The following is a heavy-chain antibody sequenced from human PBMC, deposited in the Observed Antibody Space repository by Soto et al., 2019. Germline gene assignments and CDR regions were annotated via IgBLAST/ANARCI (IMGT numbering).Heavy chain of an antibody. CDR2: IYPGDSDT. CDR3: ARHENLYSSGYYYGMDV. V-gene: IGHV5-51*01. Sequence: PGESQKISCKGSGYRVTSYWMGWVRQMTGKGLEWMGIIYPGDSDTRYSPSFQGQVTISADKSISTAYLQWSSLKASDTAMYYCARHENLYSSGYYYGMDVWGQGTTVTVSS. J-gene: IGHJ6*02. D-gene: IGHD6-19*01. CDR1: GYRVTSYW.